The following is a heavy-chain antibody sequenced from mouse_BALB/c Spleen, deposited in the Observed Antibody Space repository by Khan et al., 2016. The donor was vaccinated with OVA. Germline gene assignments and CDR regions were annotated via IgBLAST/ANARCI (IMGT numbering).Heavy chain of an antibody. Sequence: QIQLVQSGPELKKPGETVKISCKASGYTFTNFGMNWVKQAPGKGLEWMGWINTYTGEPTYADDFKGRFAFSLETSASTAYLQINNLKNEDTATYFCSRPPYFSYIMAYWGKGTSVTVSS. V-gene: IGHV9-3-1*01. D-gene: IGHD2-10*01. CDR3: SRPPYFSYIMAY. J-gene: IGHJ4*01. CDR2: INTYTGEP. CDR1: GYTFTNFG.